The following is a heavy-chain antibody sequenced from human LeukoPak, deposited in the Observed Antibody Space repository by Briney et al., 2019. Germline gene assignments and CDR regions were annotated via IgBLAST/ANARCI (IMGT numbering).Heavy chain of an antibody. CDR1: GGSFSGYY. CDR2: ISHGGST. J-gene: IGHJ5*01. D-gene: IGHD3-22*01. V-gene: IGHV4-34*01. Sequence: SETLSLTCAVYGGSFSGYYWSWIRQPPGKGLEWIGEISHGGSTNYNPSLKSRVTISVDTFKNQFSLKLSSVTAADTAVYYCARTTYNSGWYDYWGQGTLVTVSS. CDR3: ARTTYNSGWYDY.